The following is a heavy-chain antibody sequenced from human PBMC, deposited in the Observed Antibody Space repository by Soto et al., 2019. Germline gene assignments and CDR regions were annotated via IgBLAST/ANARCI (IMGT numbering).Heavy chain of an antibody. D-gene: IGHD6-13*01. CDR3: ARRRDGGPLVDY. V-gene: IGHV5-10-1*01. J-gene: IGHJ4*02. CDR1: GYSFTSYW. CDR2: IDPSDSYT. Sequence: ESLKISCKGSGYSFTSYWISWVRQMPGKGLEWMGRIDPSDSYTNYSPSFQGHVTISADKSISTAYLQWSSLKASDTAMYYCARRRDGGPLVDYWGQGTLVTVSS.